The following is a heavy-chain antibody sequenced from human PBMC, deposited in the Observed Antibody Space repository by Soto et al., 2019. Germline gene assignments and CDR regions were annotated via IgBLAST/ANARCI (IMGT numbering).Heavy chain of an antibody. CDR2: ISGSGGSA. CDR3: ERGNIHTPIMMTVGGVVVVPSMDV. CDR1: GFTFSSYA. V-gene: IGHV3-23*01. D-gene: IGHD3-16*02. Sequence: GGSLRLSCAASGFTFSSYAMGWVRQAPGKGLEWVSAISGSGGSAYYADSVKGRFTISRDNSKNTLYLQMYSLRAEDTAVYYYERGNIHTPIMMTVGGVVVVPSMDVWGQGTTVTVSS. J-gene: IGHJ6*02.